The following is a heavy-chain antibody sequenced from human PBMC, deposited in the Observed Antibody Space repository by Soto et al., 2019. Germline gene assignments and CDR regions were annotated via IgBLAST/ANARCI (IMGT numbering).Heavy chain of an antibody. CDR1: GFSFSSYA. V-gene: IGHV3-23*01. Sequence: PGGSLRLSCAASGFSFSSYAMSWVRQAPGKGLEWVSAISGSGGSTYYADSVKGRFTISRDNSKNTLYLQMNSLRAEDTAVYYCAKSSYYYDILTGYFDYWGQGTLVTVSS. CDR2: ISGSGGST. J-gene: IGHJ4*02. CDR3: AKSSYYYDILTGYFDY. D-gene: IGHD3-9*01.